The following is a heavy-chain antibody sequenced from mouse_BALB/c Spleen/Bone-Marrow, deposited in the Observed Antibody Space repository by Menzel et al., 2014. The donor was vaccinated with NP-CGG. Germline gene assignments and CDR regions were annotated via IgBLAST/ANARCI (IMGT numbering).Heavy chain of an antibody. J-gene: IGHJ3*01. CDR3: ASGVTTGWFVY. Sequence: QVQLQQSGAELVRPGASVKLSCKTSGYIFTSYWIHWVKQRSGQGLEWIARIYPGSGSTYYNEKFEGKAALTADKSSSTAYMQLSSLKSEDSSVYFCASGVTTGWFVYWGQGTLVTVSA. CDR2: IYPGSGST. CDR1: GYIFTSYW. D-gene: IGHD2-2*01. V-gene: IGHV1-76*01.